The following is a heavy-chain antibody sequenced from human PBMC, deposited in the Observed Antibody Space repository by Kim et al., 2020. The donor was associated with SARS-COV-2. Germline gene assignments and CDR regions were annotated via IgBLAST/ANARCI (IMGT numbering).Heavy chain of an antibody. CDR3: AKCVMMTATTTNDAFDI. CDR1: GASISSYY. CDR2: IYYTGRN. V-gene: IGHV4-59*01. D-gene: IGHD2-21*02. Sequence: SETLPLTCTVSGASISSYYWSWIRQSPGKGLEWIGYIYYTGRNNYNPSLKSRVTMSIDTSKNQFSLEVKYVTAEDTAVYYCAKCVMMTATTTNDAFDIWGRGTLVTVSS. J-gene: IGHJ3*02.